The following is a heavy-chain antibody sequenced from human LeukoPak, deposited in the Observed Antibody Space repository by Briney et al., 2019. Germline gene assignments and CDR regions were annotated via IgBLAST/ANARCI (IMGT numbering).Heavy chain of an antibody. CDR1: GFTFSSYG. CDR2: IWYDGSNK. J-gene: IGHJ4*02. Sequence: GGSLRLSCAAPGFTFSSYGMHWVRQAPGKGLEWVAVIWYDGSNKYYADSVKGRFTISRDNSKNTLYLQMNSLRAEDTAVYYCAKGGRPSAPYYFDYWGQGTLVTVSS. V-gene: IGHV3-33*06. CDR3: AKGGRPSAPYYFDY.